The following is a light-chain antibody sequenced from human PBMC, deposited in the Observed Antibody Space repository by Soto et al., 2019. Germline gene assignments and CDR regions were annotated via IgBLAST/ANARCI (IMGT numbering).Light chain of an antibody. Sequence: EIVLTQSPATLPLSPGERATLSCRSSQSVSSYLAWYQQKPGQAPRLLIYDASNRATGIPARFSGSGSGTDFTLSISSLEPEDFAVYYCQQRSNWPKYTFGQGTKLEFK. CDR2: DAS. CDR3: QQRSNWPKYT. J-gene: IGKJ2*01. V-gene: IGKV3-11*01. CDR1: QSVSSY.